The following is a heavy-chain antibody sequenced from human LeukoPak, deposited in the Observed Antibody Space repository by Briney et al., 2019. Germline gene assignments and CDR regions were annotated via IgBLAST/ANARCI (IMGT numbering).Heavy chain of an antibody. CDR1: GFTFSSYG. CDR3: ARDPRSGGHYSYYFDY. V-gene: IGHV3-33*01. Sequence: GGSLRLSCAASGFTFSSYGMHWVRQAPGKGLEWVAVIWYDGSNKYYADSVKGRFTISRDNSKNTLYLQMNSLRAEDTAVYYCARDPRSGGHYSYYFDYWGQGTLVTVSS. D-gene: IGHD3-22*01. J-gene: IGHJ4*02. CDR2: IWYDGSNK.